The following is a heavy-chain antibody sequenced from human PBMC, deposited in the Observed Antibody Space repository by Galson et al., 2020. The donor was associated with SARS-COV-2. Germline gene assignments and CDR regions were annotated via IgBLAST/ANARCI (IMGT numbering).Heavy chain of an antibody. CDR3: AKGGDIAAAGTWYFDY. Sequence: GGSLRLSCAASGFTFSSYGMHWVRQAPGKGLEWVAVISYDGSNKYYADSVKGRFTISRDNSKNTLYLQMNSLRAEDTAVYYCAKGGDIAAAGTWYFDYWGQGTLVTVSS. V-gene: IGHV3-30*18. J-gene: IGHJ4*02. CDR2: ISYDGSNK. CDR1: GFTFSSYG. D-gene: IGHD6-13*01.